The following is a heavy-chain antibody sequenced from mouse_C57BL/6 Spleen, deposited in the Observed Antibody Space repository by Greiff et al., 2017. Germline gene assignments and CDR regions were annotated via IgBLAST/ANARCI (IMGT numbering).Heavy chain of an antibody. CDR2: IYPGDGDT. CDR1: GYAFSSSW. D-gene: IGHD2-3*01. V-gene: IGHV1-82*01. CDR3: ERDYDGDVDY. J-gene: IGHJ4*01. Sequence: VQLQQSGPELVKPGASVKISCKASGYAFSSSWMTWVKQRPGKGIEWIGRIYPGDGDTNYNGKFKGKATLTADKSSSTAYMQLTSLTSEDSAVYFWERDYDGDVDYWGPGTSVTVSS.